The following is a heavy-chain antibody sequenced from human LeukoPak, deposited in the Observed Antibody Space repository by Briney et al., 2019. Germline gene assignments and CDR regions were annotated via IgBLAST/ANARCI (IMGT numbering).Heavy chain of an antibody. Sequence: GASVKVSCKASGYTFTGYYMHWVRQAPGQGLEWMGWINPNSGGTYYAQKFQGRVTMTSDTSISSAYMELSSLRSEDTAVYYCARDAFGVYGSGSYFARWGQGTLVTVSS. CDR2: INPNSGGT. D-gene: IGHD3-10*01. V-gene: IGHV1-2*02. CDR3: ARDAFGVYGSGSYFAR. J-gene: IGHJ4*02. CDR1: GYTFTGYY.